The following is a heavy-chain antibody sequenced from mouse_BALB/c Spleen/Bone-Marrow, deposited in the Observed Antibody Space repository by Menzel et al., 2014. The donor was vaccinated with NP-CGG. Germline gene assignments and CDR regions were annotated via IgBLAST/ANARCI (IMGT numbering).Heavy chain of an antibody. CDR2: IDPANGNT. CDR3: ARWEYYAMDY. Sequence: EVQLQQSGAELVKPGASVKLSCTASGFNIKDTYMHWVKQRPEQGLEWTGRIDPANGNTKYDPKFQGKATITADTSSNTAYLQLSSLTSEDTAVCYCARWEYYAMDYWGQGTSVTVSS. CDR1: GFNIKDTY. J-gene: IGHJ4*01. D-gene: IGHD4-1*01. V-gene: IGHV14-3*02.